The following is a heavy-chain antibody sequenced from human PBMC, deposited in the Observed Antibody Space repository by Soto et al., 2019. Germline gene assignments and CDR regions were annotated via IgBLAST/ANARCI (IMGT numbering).Heavy chain of an antibody. CDR1: GGTFRTYT. CDR3: ARSIQEEIGVAGPKDIWFDP. V-gene: IGHV1-69*02. D-gene: IGHD6-19*01. Sequence: QVQLVQSGAEVKRPGSSVKVSCQTSGGTFRTYTINWVRQAPGQGLEWMGRIIPILDVANYAQKFQGRVTITADKSTTTVHMELRSRRSEDTAVYYCARSIQEEIGVAGPKDIWFDPWAQGTLVTVSS. J-gene: IGHJ5*02. CDR2: IIPILDVA.